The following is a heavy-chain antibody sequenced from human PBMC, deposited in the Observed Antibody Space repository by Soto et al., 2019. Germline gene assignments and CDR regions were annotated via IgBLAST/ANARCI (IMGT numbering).Heavy chain of an antibody. CDR1: GGSISSGGYY. J-gene: IGHJ4*02. CDR2: IYYSGST. CDR3: ARDYDILTGYYISRPNDY. Sequence: SETLSLTCAVSGGSISSGGYYWSWIRQHPGKGLEWIGYIYYSGSTYYNPSLKSRVTISVDTSKNQFSLKLSSVTAADTAVYYCARDYDILTGYYISRPNDYWGQGTLVTVSS. D-gene: IGHD3-9*01. V-gene: IGHV4-31*11.